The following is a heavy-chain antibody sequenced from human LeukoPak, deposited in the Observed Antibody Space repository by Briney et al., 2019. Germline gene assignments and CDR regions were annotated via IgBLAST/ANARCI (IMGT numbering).Heavy chain of an antibody. D-gene: IGHD4-17*01. J-gene: IGHJ4*02. Sequence: PGGSLRLSCAASGFTFSDYYMSWIRQAPGKGLEWVSAISGSGGSTYYADSVKGRFTISRDNSKNTLYLQMNSLRAEDTAVYYCAKDIGDYVTRGRPYFDYWGQGTLVTVSS. CDR3: AKDIGDYVTRGRPYFDY. CDR2: ISGSGGST. CDR1: GFTFSDYY. V-gene: IGHV3-23*01.